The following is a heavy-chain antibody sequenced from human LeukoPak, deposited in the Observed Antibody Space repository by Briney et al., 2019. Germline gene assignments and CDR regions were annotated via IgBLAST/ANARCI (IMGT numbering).Heavy chain of an antibody. J-gene: IGHJ4*02. D-gene: IGHD3-10*01. CDR1: GFTFSTYA. Sequence: PGGSLRLSCAASGFTFSTYAMSWVRQAPGKGLEWLSALSGRGRDTFYADSVKGRFTISRDNSKNTLYLQMNSLRAEDTAVYYCAKDLRLWFGELSKVGIDYWGQGTLVTVSS. CDR2: LSGRGRDT. CDR3: AKDLRLWFGELSKVGIDY. V-gene: IGHV3-23*01.